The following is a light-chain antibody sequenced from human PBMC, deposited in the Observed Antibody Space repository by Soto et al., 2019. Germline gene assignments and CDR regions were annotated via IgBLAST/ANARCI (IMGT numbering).Light chain of an antibody. CDR1: QSVSST. CDR3: QQYSSWPRT. J-gene: IGKJ1*01. CDR2: DAS. Sequence: ILLPPSPAPLSVSPGERATLSCRANQSVSSTVAWYQHKPGQAPRLLMYDASTRASGISGRFSGSLYGTEFNLSISGLQSADFAVYYCQQYSSWPRTFGQGTKVDIK. V-gene: IGKV3-15*01.